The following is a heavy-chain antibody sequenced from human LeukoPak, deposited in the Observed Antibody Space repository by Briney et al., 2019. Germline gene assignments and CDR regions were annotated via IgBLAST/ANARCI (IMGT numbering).Heavy chain of an antibody. Sequence: GASVKVSCKASGYTFTGYYMHWVQQAPGQGLEWMGWINPNSGGTNYAQKFQGRVTMTRDTSISTAYMELSRLRSDDTAVYYCARPPRRIAAAGTESRYFDYWGQGTLVTVSS. V-gene: IGHV1-2*02. CDR1: GYTFTGYY. D-gene: IGHD6-13*01. CDR2: INPNSGGT. J-gene: IGHJ4*02. CDR3: ARPPRRIAAAGTESRYFDY.